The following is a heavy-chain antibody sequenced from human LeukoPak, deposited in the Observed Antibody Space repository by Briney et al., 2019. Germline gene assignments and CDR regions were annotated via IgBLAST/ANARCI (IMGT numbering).Heavy chain of an antibody. CDR1: GGSISSSNW. V-gene: IGHV4-4*02. D-gene: IGHD1-26*01. Sequence: RTSETLSLTCAVSGGSISSSNWWSWVRQPPGKGLEWIGEIYHSGSTNYDPFLKSRVTISVDKSKNQFSLKLSSVTAADTAVYYCARVSSGATTVDYWGQGTLVTVSS. CDR2: IYHSGST. J-gene: IGHJ4*02. CDR3: ARVSSGATTVDY.